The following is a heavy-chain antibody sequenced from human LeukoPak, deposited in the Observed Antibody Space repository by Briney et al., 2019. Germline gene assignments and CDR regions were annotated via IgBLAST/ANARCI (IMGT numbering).Heavy chain of an antibody. CDR3: ARFASEGTFDS. V-gene: IGHV5-51*01. Sequence: GESLKISCKGSGYSFTSHWIAWVRQMPGKGLEWMGVIYPPDSDTRYSPSFQGQVTISADKSISTAYLQWSSLKASDTAMYYCARFASEGTFDSWGQGTLVTVSS. J-gene: IGHJ4*02. D-gene: IGHD1-1*01. CDR1: GYSFTSHW. CDR2: IYPPDSDT.